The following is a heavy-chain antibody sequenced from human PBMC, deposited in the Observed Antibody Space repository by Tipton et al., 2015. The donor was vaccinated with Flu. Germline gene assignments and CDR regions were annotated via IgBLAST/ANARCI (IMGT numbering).Heavy chain of an antibody. CDR2: IYYSGST. CDR3: ARDSYYDSSGYYYYGMDV. Sequence: TLSLTCTVSGGSISSYCWSWIRQPPGKGLEWIGYIYYSGSTNYNPSLKSRVTISVDTSKNQFSLKLSSVTAADTAVYYCARDSYYDSSGYYYYGMDVWGQGP. D-gene: IGHD3-22*01. J-gene: IGHJ6*02. CDR1: GGSISSYC. V-gene: IGHV4-59*01.